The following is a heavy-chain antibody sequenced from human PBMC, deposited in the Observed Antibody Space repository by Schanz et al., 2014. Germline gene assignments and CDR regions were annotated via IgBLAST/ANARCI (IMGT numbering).Heavy chain of an antibody. V-gene: IGHV1-18*01. CDR2: ISAYNGHT. CDR1: GYTFTSHG. J-gene: IGHJ3*02. Sequence: QVQLVQSGAEVKKPGSSVKVSCKASGYTFTSHGISWVRQAPGQGLEWMGWISAYNGHTDYAQKLQGRVTMTADTSTSTAYMDLRSLRSDDTAVYYCTRGGYSYALSAFDIWGQGTTVTVSS. CDR3: TRGGYSYALSAFDI. D-gene: IGHD5-18*01.